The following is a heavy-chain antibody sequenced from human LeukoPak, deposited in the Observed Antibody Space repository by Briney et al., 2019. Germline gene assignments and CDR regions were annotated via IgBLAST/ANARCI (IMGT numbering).Heavy chain of an antibody. J-gene: IGHJ6*02. Sequence: ASVKVSCKVSGYTLTELSMHWVRQAPGKGLEWMGGFDPEDGETIYAQKFQGRVTMTEDTSTDTAYMELSSLRSEDTAVYYCATDSSLWFGEFINYYYYGMDVWGQGTTVTVSS. CDR3: ATDSSLWFGEFINYYYYGMDV. CDR1: GYTLTELS. CDR2: FDPEDGET. V-gene: IGHV1-24*01. D-gene: IGHD3-10*01.